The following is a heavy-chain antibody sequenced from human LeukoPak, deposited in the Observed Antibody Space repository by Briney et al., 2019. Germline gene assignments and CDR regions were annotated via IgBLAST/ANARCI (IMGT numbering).Heavy chain of an antibody. Sequence: ASVKVSCKASGYTFSGYYIHWVRQAPGQGLEWMGWINTNTGNPTYAQGFTGRFVFSLDTSVSTAYLQISSLKVEDTAVYYCARSSGSDYWGQGTLVTVSS. CDR2: INTNTGNP. V-gene: IGHV7-4-1*02. D-gene: IGHD3-10*01. CDR3: ARSSGSDY. J-gene: IGHJ4*02. CDR1: GYTFSGYY.